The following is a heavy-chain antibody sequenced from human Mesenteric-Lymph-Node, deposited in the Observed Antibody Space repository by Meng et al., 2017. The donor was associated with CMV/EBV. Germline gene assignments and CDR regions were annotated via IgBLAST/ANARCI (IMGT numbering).Heavy chain of an antibody. D-gene: IGHD6-6*01. Sequence: SVKVSCKAFGYTLTHYYMHWVRQAPGQGLEWMGIINPTDGSTTYAQKFQGRVTMTRDTSTNTVYMELSSPRSEDTAMYYCARKGPRPALDYWGQGTLVTVSS. J-gene: IGHJ4*02. CDR3: ARKGPRPALDY. CDR2: INPTDGST. V-gene: IGHV1-46*01. CDR1: GYTLTHYY.